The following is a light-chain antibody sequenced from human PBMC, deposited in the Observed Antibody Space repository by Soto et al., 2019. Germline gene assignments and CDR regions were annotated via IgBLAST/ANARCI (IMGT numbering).Light chain of an antibody. V-gene: IGKV3-15*01. CDR1: QSVSSD. CDR2: GAS. J-gene: IGKJ1*01. Sequence: VVTQSRAILSVFPGETAMISYRASQSVSSDLAWYQQRPGQAPRLLIYGASTRATGIPARFRGSGSGTEFRVTISSLQSEDFATYYCQEYNTWHPKMAFGRGTKVEIK. CDR3: QEYNTWHPKMA.